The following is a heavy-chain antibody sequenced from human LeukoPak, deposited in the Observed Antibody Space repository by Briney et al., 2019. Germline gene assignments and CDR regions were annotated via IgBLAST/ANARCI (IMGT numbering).Heavy chain of an antibody. Sequence: RGGALELSCAASEFTFSSYSLNWGRQAPGKGLEGVSYISSSSSTIYYADSVKGRFTISRDNAKNSLYLQMNSLRAEDTAVYYCARDTFLTTTVTTGNWGQGTLVTVSS. CDR2: ISSSSSTI. D-gene: IGHD4-17*01. V-gene: IGHV3-48*04. CDR3: ARDTFLTTTVTTGN. J-gene: IGHJ4*02. CDR1: EFTFSSYS.